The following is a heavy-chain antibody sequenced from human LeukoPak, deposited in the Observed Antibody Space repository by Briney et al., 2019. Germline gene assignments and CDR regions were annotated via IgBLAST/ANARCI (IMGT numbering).Heavy chain of an antibody. CDR1: GGSISSSSYY. Sequence: SETLSLTCTVSGGSISSSSYYWGWIRQPPGKGLEWIGSIYYSGSTYYNPSLKSRVTISVDTSKNQFSLKLSSVTAADTAVYYCARYCSSTSCYAGPYDAFDIWGQGTMVTVSS. CDR2: IYYSGST. J-gene: IGHJ3*02. D-gene: IGHD2-2*01. CDR3: ARYCSSTSCYAGPYDAFDI. V-gene: IGHV4-39*01.